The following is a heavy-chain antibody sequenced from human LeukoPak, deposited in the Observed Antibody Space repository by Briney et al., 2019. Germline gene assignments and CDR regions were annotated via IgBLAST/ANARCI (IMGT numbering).Heavy chain of an antibody. Sequence: GGSLRLSCAASGFTFSSFWMTWVRQAPGKGLEWVANIKQDGSEKYYVDSVKGRFTISRDNAKNSLYLQMNSLRAEDTAVYYCAGGRDVYRYWGQGTLVTVSS. J-gene: IGHJ4*02. CDR3: AGGRDVYRY. CDR1: GFTFSSFW. CDR2: IKQDGSEK. V-gene: IGHV3-7*01. D-gene: IGHD5-24*01.